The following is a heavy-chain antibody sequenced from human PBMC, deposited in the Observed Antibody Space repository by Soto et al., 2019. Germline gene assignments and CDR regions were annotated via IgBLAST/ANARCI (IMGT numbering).Heavy chain of an antibody. V-gene: IGHV3-30*18. CDR2: ISYDGSNK. D-gene: IGHD2-21*02. CDR1: GFTFSSYG. Sequence: HRGGSLRLSCAASGFTFSSYGMHWVRQAPGKGLEWVAVISYDGSNKYYADSVKGRFTISRDNSKNTLYLQMNSLRAEDTAVYYCAKVLTPGGDWIWEYYFDYWGQGTLVTVSS. J-gene: IGHJ4*02. CDR3: AKVLTPGGDWIWEYYFDY.